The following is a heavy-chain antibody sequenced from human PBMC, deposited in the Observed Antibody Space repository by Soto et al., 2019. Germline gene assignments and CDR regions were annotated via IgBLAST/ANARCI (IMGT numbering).Heavy chain of an antibody. CDR1: GAALNSGNYY. J-gene: IGHJ5*02. CDR2: IYVTGAV. V-gene: IGHV4-31*03. CDR3: ARLRIATNNYKWFDP. Sequence: TLYITCSVSGAALNSGNYYWSWIRQVPGKGLEWIGHIYVTGAVDYNPSLRDRITISQDTSERQFSLNLRLVTAADTAVYYCARLRIATNNYKWFDPWGQGTLVTVSS. D-gene: IGHD2-21*01.